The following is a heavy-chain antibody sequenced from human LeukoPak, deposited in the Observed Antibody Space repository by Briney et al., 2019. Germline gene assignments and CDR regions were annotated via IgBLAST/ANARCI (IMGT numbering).Heavy chain of an antibody. J-gene: IGHJ5*02. CDR1: GFTFSSYA. V-gene: IGHV3-23*01. CDR3: AKGPKENWFDP. CDR2: ISGSGGTT. Sequence: GGSLRLSCAASGFTFSSYAMSWVRQAPGKGLEWVSAISGSGGTTYYADSVKGRFTISRDNSKNTLYLQMHSLRAEDTAVYYCAKGPKENWFDPWGQGTLVTVSS.